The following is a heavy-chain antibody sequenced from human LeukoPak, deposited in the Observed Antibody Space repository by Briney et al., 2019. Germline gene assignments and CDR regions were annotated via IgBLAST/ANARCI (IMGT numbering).Heavy chain of an antibody. V-gene: IGHV4-59*01. CDR1: DDSISDYY. J-gene: IGHJ4*02. CDR2: FYNSGRS. CDR3: TRRAGWLIDY. D-gene: IGHD3-16*01. Sequence: SETLSLTCTVSDDSISDYYRGWIRQPPGKGLEWIGYFYNSGRSTYNPSLKSRVTISADTSKNHFSLKLNSVTTADTAVYYCTRRAGWLIDYWGQGILVTVSS.